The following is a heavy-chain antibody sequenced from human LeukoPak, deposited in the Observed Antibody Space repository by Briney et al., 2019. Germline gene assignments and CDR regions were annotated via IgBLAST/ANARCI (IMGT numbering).Heavy chain of an antibody. J-gene: IGHJ4*02. CDR3: ARVEGPSIFGVIDY. V-gene: IGHV1-18*01. CDR1: GYIFTNYG. CDR2: ISVYNGDT. Sequence: ASVKVSCKASGYIFTNYGISWVRQAPGQALEWMGWISVYNGDTKYAQKLQDRVTMTTDTSTSTAYMEVRSLRSDDTAVYFCARVEGPSIFGVIDYWGQGTLVTISS. D-gene: IGHD3-3*01.